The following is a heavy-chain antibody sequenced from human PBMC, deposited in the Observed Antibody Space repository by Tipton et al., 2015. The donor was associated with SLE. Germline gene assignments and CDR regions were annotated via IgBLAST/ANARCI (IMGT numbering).Heavy chain of an antibody. CDR2: IYPGDSDT. CDR1: GYTFISYW. D-gene: IGHD1-26*01. CDR3: AKLAKGSYYSWLDP. Sequence: VQLVQSGAEVKKPGESLKISCKGSGYTFISYWIAWVRQVPGKGLEWMGVIYPGDSDTRYSPSFQGQVTISVDKSITTAYLQWSSLKASYTAIYYCAKLAKGSYYSWLDPWGQGTLVTVSS. V-gene: IGHV5-51*03. J-gene: IGHJ5*02.